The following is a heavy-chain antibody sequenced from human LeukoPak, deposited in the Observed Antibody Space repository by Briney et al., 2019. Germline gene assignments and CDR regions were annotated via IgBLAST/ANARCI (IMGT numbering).Heavy chain of an antibody. Sequence: SETLSLTCTVSGGSISSYYWSWIRQPPGKGLEWIAYISDIGSINYNPSLKSRVTISLDTSKNRFSLKLSSVTAADTAVYYCAGHHPRNTVDFWGQGTLVTVSS. D-gene: IGHD2/OR15-2a*01. CDR1: GGSISSYY. J-gene: IGHJ4*02. CDR2: ISDIGSI. V-gene: IGHV4-59*08. CDR3: AGHHPRNTVDF.